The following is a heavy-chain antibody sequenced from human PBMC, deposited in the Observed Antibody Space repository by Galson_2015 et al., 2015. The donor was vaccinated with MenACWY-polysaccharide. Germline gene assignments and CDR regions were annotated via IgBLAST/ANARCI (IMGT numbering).Heavy chain of an antibody. D-gene: IGHD2-8*01. CDR1: GFTFSSYA. V-gene: IGHV3-23*01. J-gene: IGHJ6*02. CDR3: ANLMVYARPSDYGIDV. Sequence: SLRLSCAASGFTFSSYAMSWVRQAPGKGLEWVSTISGGGGSTYYADSVKGRFTISGDNSKNTLFLQMNSLGAEDTAVYYCANLMVYARPSDYGIDVWGQGTTVTVSS. CDR2: ISGGGGST.